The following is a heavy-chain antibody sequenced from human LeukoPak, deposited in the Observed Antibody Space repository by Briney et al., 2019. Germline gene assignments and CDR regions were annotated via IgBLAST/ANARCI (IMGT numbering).Heavy chain of an antibody. Sequence: PGGSLRLSCAASGFTFSIYWMSWVRQAPGKGLEWVANIKPGGSAKYYVDSVKGRFTISRDDAKSSLFLQMNSLRVEDTAIYYCAKIYCTTSSCYYHYWGQGTLVTVSS. D-gene: IGHD2-8*01. CDR1: GFTFSIYW. CDR3: AKIYCTTSSCYYHY. V-gene: IGHV3-7*01. J-gene: IGHJ4*02. CDR2: IKPGGSAK.